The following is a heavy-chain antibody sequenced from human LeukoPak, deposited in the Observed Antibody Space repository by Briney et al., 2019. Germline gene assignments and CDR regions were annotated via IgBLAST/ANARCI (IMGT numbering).Heavy chain of an antibody. V-gene: IGHV3-21*01. J-gene: IGHJ4*02. D-gene: IGHD2-8*02. CDR1: GFTFSSYS. CDR2: ITSSSSYI. Sequence: GRSLRLSCAASGFTFSSYSMNWVRQAPGKGLQWVSSITSSSSYIYYADSVKGRFTISRDNAKNSLYLQMNSLRAEDTAVYYCARASTGVLWGQGTLVTVSS. CDR3: ARASTGVL.